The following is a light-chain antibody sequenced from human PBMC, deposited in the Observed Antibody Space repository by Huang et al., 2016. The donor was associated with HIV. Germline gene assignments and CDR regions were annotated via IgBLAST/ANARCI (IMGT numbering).Light chain of an antibody. CDR3: QQYNDWPPT. CDR2: GAS. CDR1: QTVINN. J-gene: IGKJ2*01. Sequence: IVMTQSPDALSVSPGERATLSCRASQTVINNLAGYQQNPGQSPRLLIYGASTRATGVPARFSASGSGTEFALTISSLTSEDFTLYYCQQYNDWPPTFGQGTKLEI. V-gene: IGKV3-15*01.